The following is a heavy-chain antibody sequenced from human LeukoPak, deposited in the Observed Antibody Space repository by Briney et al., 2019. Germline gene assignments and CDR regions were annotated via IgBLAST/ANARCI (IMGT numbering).Heavy chain of an antibody. CDR1: GFTFDFSSSW. CDR3: ASQSYARFDP. J-gene: IGHJ5*02. V-gene: IGHV3-7*01. Sequence: GGSLRLSCAASGFTFDFSSSWMGWIRQAPVKGLEWVGNIQPDGSEQYPVDSVKGRFTISRDNSRKLLFLQMNSLRVEDTAVYYCASQSYARFDPWGQGTLVTVSS. CDR2: IQPDGSEQ. D-gene: IGHD3-16*01.